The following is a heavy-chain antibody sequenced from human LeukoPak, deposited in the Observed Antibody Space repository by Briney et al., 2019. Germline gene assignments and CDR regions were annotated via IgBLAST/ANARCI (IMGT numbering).Heavy chain of an antibody. D-gene: IGHD5-24*01. CDR3: AKDRGWLQFDY. CDR2: IKTDGSEK. V-gene: IGHV3-7*04. CDR1: GFTFSDQW. J-gene: IGHJ4*02. Sequence: GGSLRLSCAASGFTFSDQWMSWVRQTPGKGLEWVADIKTDGSEKYLVDSVKGLFTISRDNAKMSLYLQMNSLRVEDTAVYYCAKDRGWLQFDYWGQGILVAVAS.